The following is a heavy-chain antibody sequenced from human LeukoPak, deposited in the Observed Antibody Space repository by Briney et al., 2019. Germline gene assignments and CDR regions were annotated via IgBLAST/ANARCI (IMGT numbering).Heavy chain of an antibody. V-gene: IGHV3-21*01. CDR1: GFTFSSYS. Sequence: GGSLRLSCAASGFTFSSYSMNWVRQAPGKGLEWVSSISSSSSYIYYADSVKGRFTISRDNSKNTLYLQMNSLRAEDTAVYYCARDRQLGGYYYYGMDVWGQGTTVTVSS. CDR3: ARDRQLGGYYYYGMDV. CDR2: ISSSSSYI. J-gene: IGHJ6*02. D-gene: IGHD6-6*01.